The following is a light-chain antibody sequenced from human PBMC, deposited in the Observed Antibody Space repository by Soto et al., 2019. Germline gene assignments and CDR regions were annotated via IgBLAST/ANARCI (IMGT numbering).Light chain of an antibody. V-gene: IGKV1-5*03. CDR3: QQYYMCAT. CDR1: QTISNY. CDR2: RSS. Sequence: DIQMTQSPSTLSASVGDRVTITCRASQTISNYLTWYQQRPGKAPKLLIYRSSILQNGVPSRFSGSGSGTEFTLTISSLQPDDFATYYCQQYYMCATFGQGTRVEI. J-gene: IGKJ1*01.